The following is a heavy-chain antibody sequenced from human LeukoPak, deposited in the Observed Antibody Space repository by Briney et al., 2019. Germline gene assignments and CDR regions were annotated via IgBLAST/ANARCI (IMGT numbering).Heavy chain of an antibody. CDR3: ASGGNSDLDN. CDR2: IGSRGYTK. V-gene: IGHV3-11*01. Sequence: GGSLRLSCAASGFTFSDYYMTWIRQAPGKGLEWVSYIGSRGYTKYYADSVKGRFTISRDNAKNSVYLHMNSLRAEDTAMYYCASGGNSDLDNWGQGTLVTVSS. J-gene: IGHJ4*02. D-gene: IGHD4-23*01. CDR1: GFTFSDYY.